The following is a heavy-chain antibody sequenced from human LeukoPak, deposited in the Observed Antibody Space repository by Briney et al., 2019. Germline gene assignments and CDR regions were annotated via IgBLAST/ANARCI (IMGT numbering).Heavy chain of an antibody. V-gene: IGHV3-66*01. CDR3: TQTYYYDSSGYQGYYFDY. D-gene: IGHD3-22*01. CDR1: EFSVGSNY. CDR2: IYSGGST. Sequence: GGSLRLSCAASEFSVGSNYMTWVRQAPGKGLEWVSPIYSGGSTYYADSVKGRFTISRDNSKNTLYLQMNSLRAEDTAVYYCTQTYYYDSSGYQGYYFDYWGQGTLVTVSS. J-gene: IGHJ4*02.